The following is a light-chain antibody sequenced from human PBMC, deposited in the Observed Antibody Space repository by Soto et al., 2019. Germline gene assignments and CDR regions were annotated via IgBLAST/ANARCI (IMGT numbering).Light chain of an antibody. CDR1: QSVLYSSNNKNY. J-gene: IGKJ1*01. V-gene: IGKV4-1*01. CDR3: QQYYSTPPT. Sequence: DIVMTQSPDSLAVSLGERATINCKSSQSVLYSSNNKNYLAWYQQKPGQPPKLLIYWASTRESGVPDRFSGSGSGTDFTTTISSLQAEDVAVYYCQQYYSTPPTFGQGTKVEIK. CDR2: WAS.